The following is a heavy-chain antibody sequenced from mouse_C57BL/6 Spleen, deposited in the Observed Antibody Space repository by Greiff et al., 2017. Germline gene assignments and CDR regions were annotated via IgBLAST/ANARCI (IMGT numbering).Heavy chain of an antibody. V-gene: IGHV1-81*01. J-gene: IGHJ3*01. Sequence: QVQLQQSGAELARPGASVKLSCKASGYTFTSYGISWVKQRTGQGLEWIGEIYPRSGKTYYNEKFKGKATLTADKSSSTAYRELRSLTSEDSAVYFCARGEMVTTDAWFAYWGQGTLVTVSA. CDR1: GYTFTSYG. CDR2: IYPRSGKT. D-gene: IGHD2-2*01. CDR3: ARGEMVTTDAWFAY.